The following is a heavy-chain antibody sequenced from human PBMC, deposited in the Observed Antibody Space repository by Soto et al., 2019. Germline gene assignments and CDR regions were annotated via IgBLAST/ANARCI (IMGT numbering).Heavy chain of an antibody. J-gene: IGHJ1*01. V-gene: IGHV2-5*02. CDR1: GFSLSNGVG. CDR2: IYWDDDK. Sequence: QITLQESGPTLVKPAETLTLTCTFSGFSLSNGVGVGWIRQPSGEAPEWLALIYWDDDKRYSSSLRSRLTVTKGSSKNQVVLIMTNMDPMDTGTYYCVHRSSRYFQSWGQGSLVTVSS. CDR3: VHRSSRYFQS. D-gene: IGHD6-6*01.